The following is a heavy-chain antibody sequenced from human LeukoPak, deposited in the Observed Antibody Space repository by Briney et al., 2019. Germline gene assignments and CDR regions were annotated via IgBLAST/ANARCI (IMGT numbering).Heavy chain of an antibody. V-gene: IGHV3-30*04. CDR3: ARSLTGYDAFDI. Sequence: GGSLRVSCAASGFTFNRHAMHWVRQAPGKGLEWVAVISYDKSYKEYTDSVKGRFTISRDNSRNTLFLEMNSLRTEDTAIYYCARSLTGYDAFDIWGQGTRVTVSS. D-gene: IGHD3-9*01. CDR1: GFTFNRHA. CDR2: ISYDKSYK. J-gene: IGHJ3*02.